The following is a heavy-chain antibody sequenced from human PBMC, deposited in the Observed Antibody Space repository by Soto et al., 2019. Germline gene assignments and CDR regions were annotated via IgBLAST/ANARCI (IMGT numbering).Heavy chain of an antibody. J-gene: IGHJ6*02. CDR3: AREGYYDSSGYYVSPYYYYGMDV. Sequence: PGGSLRLSCAASGFTFSSYSMNWVRQAPGKGLEWVSYISSSSSTIYYADSVKGRFTISRDNAKNSLYLRMNSLRDEDTAVYYCAREGYYDSSGYYVSPYYYYGMDVWGQGTTVTVS. CDR1: GFTFSSYS. V-gene: IGHV3-48*02. D-gene: IGHD3-22*01. CDR2: ISSSSSTI.